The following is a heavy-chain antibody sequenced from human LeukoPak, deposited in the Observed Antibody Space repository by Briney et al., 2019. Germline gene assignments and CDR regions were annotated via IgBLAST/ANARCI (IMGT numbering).Heavy chain of an antibody. CDR2: ISYDGSNK. V-gene: IGHV3-30-3*01. CDR1: GFTFSSYA. J-gene: IGHJ4*02. CDR3: ARPAGGPDY. Sequence: PGGSLRLSCAASGFTFSSYAMHWVRQAPGKGLEWVAVISYDGSNKYYADSVKGRFTISRDNSKNTLYLQMKSLRAEDTAVYYCARPAGGPDYWGQGTLVTVSS.